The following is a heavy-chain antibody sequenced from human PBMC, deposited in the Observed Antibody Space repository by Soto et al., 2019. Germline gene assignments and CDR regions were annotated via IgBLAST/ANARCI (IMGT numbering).Heavy chain of an antibody. D-gene: IGHD6-13*01. CDR3: ASGVPPGYSSSWYNYYYYYGMDV. V-gene: IGHV1-69*01. J-gene: IGHJ6*02. CDR2: IIPIVGTA. Sequence: QVQLVQSGAEVKKPGSSVKVSCKASGGTFSSYAISWVRQAPGQGLEWMGGIIPIVGTANYAQKFQGRVTITADESTSTAYMELSSLRSEDTAVYYCASGVPPGYSSSWYNYYYYYGMDVWGQGTTVTVSS. CDR1: GGTFSSYA.